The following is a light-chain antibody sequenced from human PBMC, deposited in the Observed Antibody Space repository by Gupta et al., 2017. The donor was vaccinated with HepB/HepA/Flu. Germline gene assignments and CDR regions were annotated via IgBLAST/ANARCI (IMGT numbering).Light chain of an antibody. CDR3: YSHAGRKV. CDR1: SSDVGNYKF. J-gene: IGLJ2*01. V-gene: IGLV2-23*02. CDR2: EVT. Sequence: QSALTQPASVSGSPGQSITISCTGTSSDVGNYKFVSWYQQHPGKAPKLLIYEVTKRPSGVSYRFSGSKSGNTASLTISGLQAEDEGDYFCYSHAGRKVFGGGTKLTVL.